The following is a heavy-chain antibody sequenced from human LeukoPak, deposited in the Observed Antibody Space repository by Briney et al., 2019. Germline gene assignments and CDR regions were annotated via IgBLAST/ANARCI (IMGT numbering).Heavy chain of an antibody. D-gene: IGHD3-10*01. Sequence: SETLSLTCTVSGGSISNYFWSWIRQPAGKGLEWIGRIYTTGSTNYNPSLKSRVTMSVDTSKNRFSLKLGSVTAADTAVYYCATTSYYYGSGSIHAFDIWGQGTMVTVSS. V-gene: IGHV4-4*07. CDR1: GGSISNYF. CDR3: ATTSYYYGSGSIHAFDI. CDR2: IYTTGST. J-gene: IGHJ3*02.